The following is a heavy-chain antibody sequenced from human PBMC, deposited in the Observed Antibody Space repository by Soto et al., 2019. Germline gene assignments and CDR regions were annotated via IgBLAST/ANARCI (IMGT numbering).Heavy chain of an antibody. Sequence: SETLSLTCTVSGGSVSSYYWSWIRQPPGKGLEWIGYIYYSGSTNYNPSLKSRVTISVDTSKNQFSLKLSSVTAADTAVYYCAREGAVDGPRYFDYWAPGTLVTV. CDR1: GGSVSSYY. V-gene: IGHV4-59*02. CDR2: IYYSGST. CDR3: AREGAVDGPRYFDY. D-gene: IGHD6-19*01. J-gene: IGHJ4*02.